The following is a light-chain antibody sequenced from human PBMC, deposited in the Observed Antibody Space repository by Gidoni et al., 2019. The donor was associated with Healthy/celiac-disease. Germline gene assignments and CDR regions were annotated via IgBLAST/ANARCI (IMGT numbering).Light chain of an antibody. Sequence: DIQMTQSPSSLSASVGDRVTLTCRASQSISSYLNWYQQKPGKAPKLLIYAASSLQSGVPSRFSGSGSWTDFTLTISSLQPEDFATYYCQQSYSTPITCGQGTRLEIK. CDR3: QQSYSTPIT. CDR1: QSISSY. CDR2: AAS. V-gene: IGKV1-39*01. J-gene: IGKJ5*01.